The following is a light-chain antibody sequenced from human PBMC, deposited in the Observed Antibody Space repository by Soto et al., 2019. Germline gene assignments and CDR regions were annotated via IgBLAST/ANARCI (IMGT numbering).Light chain of an antibody. CDR1: QSLLHSNGNHY. V-gene: IGKV2-28*01. Sequence: DIVMTQSPLSLSFTPGEPASISCRSSQSLLHSNGNHYLEWYFQKPGQSPQLLIYLASIRASGVPDRFSGSSSGTDITLKISRVEAEDVGIYYWMHTIQTPRTFGQGTKVEIK. J-gene: IGKJ1*01. CDR2: LAS. CDR3: MHTIQTPRT.